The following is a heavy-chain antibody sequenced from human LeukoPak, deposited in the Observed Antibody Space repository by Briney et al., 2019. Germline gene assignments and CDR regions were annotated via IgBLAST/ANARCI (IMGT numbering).Heavy chain of an antibody. J-gene: IGHJ3*02. V-gene: IGHV1-69*13. CDR3: AGDYGDVAVDAFDI. CDR2: IIPIFGTA. D-gene: IGHD4-17*01. Sequence: SVKVSCKASGGTFSSYAISWVRQAPGQGLEWMGGIIPIFGTANYAQKFQGRVTITADESTSTAYMELSSLRSEDTAVYYCAGDYGDVAVDAFDIWGQGTMVTVSS. CDR1: GGTFSSYA.